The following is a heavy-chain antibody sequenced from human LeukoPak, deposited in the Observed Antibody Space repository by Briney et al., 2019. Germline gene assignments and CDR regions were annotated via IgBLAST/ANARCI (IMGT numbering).Heavy chain of an antibody. Sequence: GGSLRLSCAASGFTFSSYSMNWVRQAPGKGLEWVSSISSSSSYIYYADSVKGRFTISRDNAKNSLYLQMNSLRAEDTALYYCARDRTIFGVVMIDYWGQGTLVTVS. D-gene: IGHD3-3*01. CDR1: GFTFSSYS. CDR2: ISSSSSYI. J-gene: IGHJ4*02. V-gene: IGHV3-21*04. CDR3: ARDRTIFGVVMIDY.